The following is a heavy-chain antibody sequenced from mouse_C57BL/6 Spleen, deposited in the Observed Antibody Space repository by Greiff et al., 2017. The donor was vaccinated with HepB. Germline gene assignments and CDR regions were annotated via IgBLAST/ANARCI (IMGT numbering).Heavy chain of an antibody. J-gene: IGHJ1*03. CDR2: ILPGSGST. CDR3: ARSGSITTVVAHWYFDV. Sequence: QVQLQQSGAELMKPGASVKLSCKATGYTFTGYWIEWVKQRPGHGLEWIGEILPGSGSTNYNEKFKGKATFTADTSSNTAYMQLSSLTTEDSAIYYCARSGSITTVVAHWYFDVWGTGTTVTVSS. CDR1: GYTFTGYW. D-gene: IGHD1-1*01. V-gene: IGHV1-9*01.